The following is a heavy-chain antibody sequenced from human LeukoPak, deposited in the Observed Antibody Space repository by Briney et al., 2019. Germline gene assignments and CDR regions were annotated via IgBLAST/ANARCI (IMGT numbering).Heavy chain of an antibody. J-gene: IGHJ3*02. CDR2: ISNSGSSI. D-gene: IGHD7-27*01. V-gene: IGHV3-48*03. Sequence: GGSLRLSCAASGFTFSSYEMNWVRQAPGKGLEWVSYISNSGSSIYYADSVKGRFTISRDNAKDSLFLQMNSLRAEDTGFYYCARERAGEDAFDIWGQRTMVTVSS. CDR1: GFTFSSYE. CDR3: ARERAGEDAFDI.